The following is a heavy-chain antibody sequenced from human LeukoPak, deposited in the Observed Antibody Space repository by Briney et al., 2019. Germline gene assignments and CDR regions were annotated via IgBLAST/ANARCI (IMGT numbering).Heavy chain of an antibody. Sequence: GGSLRLSCAASGFTVSSNYMSWVRQAPGKGLEWVSVIYSGGSTYYADSVKGGFTISRDNSKNTLYLQMNSLRAEDTAVYYCARGDYDILTGYGYWGQGTLVTVSS. CDR1: GFTVSSNY. D-gene: IGHD3-9*01. CDR3: ARGDYDILTGYGY. V-gene: IGHV3-66*01. CDR2: IYSGGST. J-gene: IGHJ4*02.